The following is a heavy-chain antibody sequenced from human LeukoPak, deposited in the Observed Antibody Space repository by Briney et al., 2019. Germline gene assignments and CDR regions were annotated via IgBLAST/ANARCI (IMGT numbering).Heavy chain of an antibody. Sequence: PGGSLRLSCAASGFTFSSYWMSWVRQAPGKGLEWVANIKQDGSEKYYADSVKGRFTISRDNSKNTLYLQMNSLRAEDTAVYYCAKDPFPYCSSTSCYYFDYWGQGTLVTVSS. CDR2: IKQDGSEK. V-gene: IGHV3-7*01. CDR1: GFTFSSYW. J-gene: IGHJ4*02. D-gene: IGHD2-2*01. CDR3: AKDPFPYCSSTSCYYFDY.